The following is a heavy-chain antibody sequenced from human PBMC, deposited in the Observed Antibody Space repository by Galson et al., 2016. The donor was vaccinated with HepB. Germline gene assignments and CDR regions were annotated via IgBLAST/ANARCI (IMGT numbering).Heavy chain of an antibody. D-gene: IGHD3-16*02. CDR1: GFTFNAHW. V-gene: IGHV3-7*01. CDR2: IRGDGIVS. J-gene: IGHJ6*04. Sequence: SLRLSCAASGFTFNAHWMNWVRQAPGKGLEWVANIRGDGIVSYYAESVKGRFTISRDNSKNTVNLQMNYLRAEDTAVYYCVRDIYYDYSWGTYRYPIYGLDVWGKGTTVTVSS. CDR3: VRDIYYDYSWGTYRYPIYGLDV.